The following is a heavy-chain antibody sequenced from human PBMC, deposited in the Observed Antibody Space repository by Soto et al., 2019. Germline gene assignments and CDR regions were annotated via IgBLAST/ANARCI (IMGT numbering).Heavy chain of an antibody. CDR3: AKGGYYSLFDI. Sequence: GGSLRLSCVASGFPFGSYAMSWVRQTPGKGLEWVSGISGSGGRTYYADSVKGRFTISRDNSNNTLSLQMHILRVEDTAVYFCAKGGYYSLFDIWGQGTMVTVSS. CDR1: GFPFGSYA. J-gene: IGHJ3*02. CDR2: ISGSGGRT. D-gene: IGHD3-16*01. V-gene: IGHV3-23*01.